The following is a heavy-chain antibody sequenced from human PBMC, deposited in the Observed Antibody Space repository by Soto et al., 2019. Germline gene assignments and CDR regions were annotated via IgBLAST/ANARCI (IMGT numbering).Heavy chain of an antibody. V-gene: IGHV4-59*01. D-gene: IGHD3-10*01. J-gene: IGHJ5*02. CDR3: ARSYYGSGSENWFDP. Sequence: PSETLSLTCTVSGGSISSYYWSWIRQPPGKGLEWIGYIYYSGSTNYNPSLKSRVTISVDTSKNQFSLKLSSVTAADTAVYYCARSYYGSGSENWFDPWGQGTLVTSPQ. CDR2: IYYSGST. CDR1: GGSISSYY.